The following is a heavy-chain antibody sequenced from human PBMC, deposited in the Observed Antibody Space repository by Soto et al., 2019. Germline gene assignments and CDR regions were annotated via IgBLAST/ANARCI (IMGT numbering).Heavy chain of an antibody. D-gene: IGHD2-15*01. J-gene: IGHJ6*02. CDR2: IIPIFGTA. CDR1: GGTFSSYA. Sequence: QVQLVQSGAEVKKPGSSVKVSCKASGGTFSSYAISWVRQAPGQGLEWMGGIIPIFGTANYAQKFQGRVTITADESTSTAYMELSGLRSEDTAVYYCARDRTCSGGSCYPGYYYYGMDVWGQGTTVTVSS. CDR3: ARDRTCSGGSCYPGYYYYGMDV. V-gene: IGHV1-69*12.